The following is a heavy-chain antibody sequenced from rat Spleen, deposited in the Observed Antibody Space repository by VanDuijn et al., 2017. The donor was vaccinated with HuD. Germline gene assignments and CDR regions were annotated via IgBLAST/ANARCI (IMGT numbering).Heavy chain of an antibody. CDR1: GINFSNYY. Sequence: EVQLVESGGGLVQPGRSLKLSCAASGINFSNYYMAWVRQAPTKGLEWVASISYEGSSTYYGDSVKGRFTISRDNAKSTLYLQMNSLRSEDTATYYGARPPYNSAYYFDYWGQGVMVTVSS. J-gene: IGHJ2*01. D-gene: IGHD4-3*01. CDR2: ISYEGSST. V-gene: IGHV5-22*01. CDR3: ARPPYNSAYYFDY.